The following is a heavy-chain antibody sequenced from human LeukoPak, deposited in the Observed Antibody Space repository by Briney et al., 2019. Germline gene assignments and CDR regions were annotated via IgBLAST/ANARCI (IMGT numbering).Heavy chain of an antibody. V-gene: IGHV3-74*03. Sequence: GGSLRLSCAASGFTFSSTWMHWVRQPPGKGLVWVARITSDGSSTTYAESVKGRFTISRDNAKNTLYLQMNSLRAEDTAVYYCARGWYHAIDYWGQGTLVTVSS. CDR2: ITSDGSST. CDR3: ARGWYHAIDY. CDR1: GFTFSSTW. J-gene: IGHJ4*02. D-gene: IGHD2-2*01.